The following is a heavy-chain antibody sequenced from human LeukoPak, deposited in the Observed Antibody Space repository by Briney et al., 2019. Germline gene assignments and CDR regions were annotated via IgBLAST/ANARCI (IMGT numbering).Heavy chain of an antibody. CDR2: ISSSSSYI. V-gene: IGHV3-21*01. Sequence: PGGSLRLSCAASGFTFSSYSMNWVRQAPGKGLEWVSSISSSSSYIYYTDSVKGRFTISRDNAKNSLYLQMDSLRAEDTAVYYCATTVAGTADYWGQGTLVTVSS. CDR3: ATTVAGTADY. J-gene: IGHJ4*02. D-gene: IGHD6-19*01. CDR1: GFTFSSYS.